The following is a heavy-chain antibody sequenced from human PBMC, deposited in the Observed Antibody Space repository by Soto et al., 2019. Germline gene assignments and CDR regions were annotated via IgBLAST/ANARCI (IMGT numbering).Heavy chain of an antibody. D-gene: IGHD2-15*01. CDR3: ARLVQLLQGRWFDP. CDR2: IYYSGST. J-gene: IGHJ5*02. V-gene: IGHV4-30-4*01. CDR1: GGSISSGDYY. Sequence: SETLSLTCTVSGGSISSGDYYWSWIRQPPGKGLEWIGYIYYSGSTYYNPSLKSRVTISVDTSKNQFTLKLSSVTAADTAVYYCARLVQLLQGRWFDPWGQGTLVTVSS.